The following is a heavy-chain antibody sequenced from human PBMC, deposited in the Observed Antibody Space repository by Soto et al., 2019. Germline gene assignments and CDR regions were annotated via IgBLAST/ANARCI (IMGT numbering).Heavy chain of an antibody. V-gene: IGHV1-2*02. CDR1: GYTFTGYY. D-gene: IGHD3-9*01. J-gene: IGHJ4*02. CDR3: ARADVLRYFDWLLLPPDY. CDR2: INPNSGGT. Sequence: ASVKVSCKASGYTFTGYYMHWVRQAPGQGLEWMGWINPNSGGTNYAQKFQGRVTMTRDTSISTAYMELSRLRSDDTAVYYCARADVLRYFDWLLLPPDYWGQGTLVTVSS.